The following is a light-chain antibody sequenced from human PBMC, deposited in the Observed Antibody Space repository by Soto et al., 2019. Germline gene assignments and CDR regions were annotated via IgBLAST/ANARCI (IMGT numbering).Light chain of an antibody. V-gene: IGKV1D-16*01. CDR2: AAS. CDR3: QQYNSYSQN. CDR1: QDLSSW. J-gene: IGKJ4*01. Sequence: DIQLTQSPSSVSASVGDRVTITCRASQDLSSWLAWYQQKPGKAPKLLISAASSLQSGVPSRFSGSGSGTDFTLTISSLQPDDFATYYCQQYNSYSQNFGGGTKVDSK.